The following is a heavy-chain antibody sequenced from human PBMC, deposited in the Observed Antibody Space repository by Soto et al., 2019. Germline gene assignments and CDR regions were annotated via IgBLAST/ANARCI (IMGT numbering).Heavy chain of an antibody. Sequence: SETLSLTCAVFGWSFSGYYLGWIRQPPGKGLEWIGSIYDSGSTYYNPSLKSRVTISVDTSKNQFSLKLTSVTAADTAVYYCARDKITGLFDYWGQRTLVTVSS. D-gene: IGHD2-8*02. CDR1: GWSFSGYY. V-gene: IGHV4-34*01. CDR3: ARDKITGLFDY. CDR2: IYDSGST. J-gene: IGHJ4*02.